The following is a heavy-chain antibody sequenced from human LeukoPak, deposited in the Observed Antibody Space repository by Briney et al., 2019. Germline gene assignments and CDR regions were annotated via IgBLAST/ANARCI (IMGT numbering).Heavy chain of an antibody. CDR1: GFTFSSYA. Sequence: GGSLRLSCAASGFTFSSYAMSWVRQTPGKGLEWVANIKLGGSEKTYVDSVKGRFTISRDDAKDSLYLQMNSLRTEDTAVYYCTKVQDYFGSADYYYTMDVWGQGTTVIVSS. V-gene: IGHV3-7*01. D-gene: IGHD3-10*01. CDR2: IKLGGSEK. CDR3: TKVQDYFGSADYYYTMDV. J-gene: IGHJ6*02.